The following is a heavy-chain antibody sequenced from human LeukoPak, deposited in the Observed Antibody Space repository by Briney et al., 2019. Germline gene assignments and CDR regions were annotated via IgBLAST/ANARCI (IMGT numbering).Heavy chain of an antibody. D-gene: IGHD2-21*02. J-gene: IGHJ4*02. V-gene: IGHV4-4*07. CDR3: ARDSALGYCGGDCYPDY. CDR1: SGSISNYY. CDR2: IYSSGST. Sequence: SETLSLTCTVSSGSISNYYWSWIRQAAGKGLEWIGRIYSSGSTNHNPSLKSRVTMSLDTSKNQFSLKLTSVTAADTAVYYCARDSALGYCGGDCYPDYWGQGTLVTVSS.